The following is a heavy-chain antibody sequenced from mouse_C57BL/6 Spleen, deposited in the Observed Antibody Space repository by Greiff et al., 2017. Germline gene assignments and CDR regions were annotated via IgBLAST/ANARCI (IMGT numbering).Heavy chain of an antibody. CDR3: ARDDYSNGGYARDY. CDR1: GYTFTSYW. CDR2: IDPSDRYT. D-gene: IGHD2-5*01. J-gene: IGHJ4*01. V-gene: IGHV1-59*01. Sequence: VQLQQPGAELVRPGTSVKLSCKASGYTFTSYWMPWVKQRPGHGLEWIGVIDPSDRYTNYNQTFKGKATLTVDPSSSTAYMQLSSRTSEDSAVYYCARDDYSNGGYARDYWGQGTSVTVSS.